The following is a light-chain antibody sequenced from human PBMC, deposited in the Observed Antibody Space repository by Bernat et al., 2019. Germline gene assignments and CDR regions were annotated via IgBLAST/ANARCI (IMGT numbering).Light chain of an antibody. Sequence: QSALTQPRSVSGSPGQSVTISCTGTSRDVGGYNFVSWYQEHPGKAPKLLISDVSKRPSGVPDRFSGSKSGNTASLIISGLQAEDEADYYCSSYAGSNNFLYVFGTGTRVTVL. J-gene: IGLJ1*01. CDR3: SSYAGSNNFLYV. CDR1: SRDVGGYNF. V-gene: IGLV2-11*01. CDR2: DVS.